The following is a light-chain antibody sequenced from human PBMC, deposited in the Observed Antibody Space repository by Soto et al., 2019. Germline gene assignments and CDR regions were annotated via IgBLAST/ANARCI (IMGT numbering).Light chain of an antibody. CDR2: QVS. Sequence: QSALTQPASVSGSPGQSIAISCTGTTSDVGAYNYVSWYQQHPGKAPKLMIYQVSNRPSGVSNRFSGSKSGNTASLIISGLHAEDGADYYCSSYTSSTTYVFGTGTKVTVL. J-gene: IGLJ1*01. V-gene: IGLV2-14*01. CDR3: SSYTSSTTYV. CDR1: TSDVGAYNY.